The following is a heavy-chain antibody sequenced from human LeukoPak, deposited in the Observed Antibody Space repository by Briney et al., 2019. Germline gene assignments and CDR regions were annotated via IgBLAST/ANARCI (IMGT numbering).Heavy chain of an antibody. CDR2: ISGSGGST. CDR3: AKEWRPAAMVRANFDY. J-gene: IGHJ4*02. Sequence: GRSLRLSCAASGFTFSSYAMSWVRQAPGKGLEWVSAISGSGGSTYYADSVKGRFTISRDNSKNTLYLQMNSLRAEDTAVYYCAKEWRPAAMVRANFDYWGQGTLVTVSS. CDR1: GFTFSSYA. V-gene: IGHV3-23*01. D-gene: IGHD5-18*01.